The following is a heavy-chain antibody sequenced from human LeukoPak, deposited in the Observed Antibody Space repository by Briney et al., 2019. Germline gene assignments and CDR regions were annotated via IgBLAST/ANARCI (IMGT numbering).Heavy chain of an antibody. D-gene: IGHD3-9*01. V-gene: IGHV1-2*02. J-gene: IGHJ6*02. CDR3: ARAHYDILTGYRPYYYYGMDV. CDR2: INPNSGGT. Sequence: GASVKVSCKASGYTFTGYYMHWVRQAPGQGLEWNGWINPNSGGTNYAQKFQGRVTMTRDTSISTAYMELSRLRSDDTAVYYCARAHYDILTGYRPYYYYGMDVWGQGTTVTVSS. CDR1: GYTFTGYY.